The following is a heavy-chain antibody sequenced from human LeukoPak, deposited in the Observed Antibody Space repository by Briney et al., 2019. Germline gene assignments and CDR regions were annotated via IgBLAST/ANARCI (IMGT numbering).Heavy chain of an antibody. V-gene: IGHV4-4*02. CDR3: ARERSGSEIFARSFDI. J-gene: IGHJ3*02. CDR2: IYRSGST. Sequence: PSETLSLTCAVSGGSISSSNWWSWVRQPPGKGLEWIGEIYRSGSTNYNPSLKSRITISVDKSKNQFSLKLSSVTAADTAVYYCARERSGSEIFARSFDIWGQGTMVTVSS. CDR1: GGSISSSNW. D-gene: IGHD3-3*01.